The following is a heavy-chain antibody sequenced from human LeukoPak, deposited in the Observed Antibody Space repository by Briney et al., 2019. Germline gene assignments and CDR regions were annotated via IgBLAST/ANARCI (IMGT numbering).Heavy chain of an antibody. D-gene: IGHD5-12*01. Sequence: GGSLRLSCAASGFTFSSYGMHWVRQAPGKGLEWVAVISYDGSNKYYADSVKGRFTISGDNSKNTLYLQMNSLRAEDTAVYYCAKDRGYGLVDYWGQGTLVTVSS. CDR3: AKDRGYGLVDY. V-gene: IGHV3-30*18. CDR2: ISYDGSNK. J-gene: IGHJ4*02. CDR1: GFTFSSYG.